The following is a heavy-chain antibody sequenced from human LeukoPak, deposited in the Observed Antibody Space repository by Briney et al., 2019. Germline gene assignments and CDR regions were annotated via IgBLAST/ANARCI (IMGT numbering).Heavy chain of an antibody. CDR2: ISGTGGGT. D-gene: IGHD1-26*01. CDR1: GFTFSSYA. CDR3: AKRRIVGTTREVFEI. Sequence: GGSVRLSCAASGFTFSSYAMSWVRQAPGKGLEWVSGISGTGGGTYYADSVKGRLTISRDNSKNTLYLQMNSLRAEDTALYYCAKRRIVGTTREVFEIWGQGTTVSASS. V-gene: IGHV3-23*01. J-gene: IGHJ3*02.